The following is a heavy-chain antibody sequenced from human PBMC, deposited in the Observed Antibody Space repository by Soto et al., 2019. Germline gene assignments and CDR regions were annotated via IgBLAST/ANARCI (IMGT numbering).Heavy chain of an antibody. CDR1: GCTFINAW. V-gene: IGHV3-15*01. CDR2: IKSKTDGGTT. J-gene: IGHJ6*03. Sequence: GGSLRLSWAAAGCTFINAWMSWVRQAPGKGLEWVGRIKSKTDGGTTDYAAPVKGRFTISRDDSKNTLYLQMNSLKTEDTAVYYCTTDPDCSSTSCYGGPDYYYYYMDVWGKGTTVTV. D-gene: IGHD2-2*01. CDR3: TTDPDCSSTSCYGGPDYYYYYMDV.